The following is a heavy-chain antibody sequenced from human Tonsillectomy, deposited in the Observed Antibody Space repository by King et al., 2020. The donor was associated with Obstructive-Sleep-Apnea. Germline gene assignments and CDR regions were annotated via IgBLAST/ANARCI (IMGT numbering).Heavy chain of an antibody. CDR3: AGGSSGSYPLDY. D-gene: IGHD3-10*01. V-gene: IGHV4-59*01. J-gene: IGHJ4*02. CDR1: GGSISSYY. Sequence: QLQESGPGLVKPSETLSLTCTVSGGSISSYYWSWIRQPPVKGLEWIGYIYYSGSTNYNPSLKSRVTISVDTSKNQFSLKLSSVTAADTAVYYCAGGSSGSYPLDYWGQGTLVTVSS. CDR2: IYYSGST.